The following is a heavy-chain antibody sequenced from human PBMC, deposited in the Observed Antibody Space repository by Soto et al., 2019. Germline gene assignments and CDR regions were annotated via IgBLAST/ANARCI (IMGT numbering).Heavy chain of an antibody. Sequence: QVQLVQSGDEVRKPGSSVKVSCKASGYIFVNYGIAWGRQAPGQGREWRGWISSYSGNTHYASKVQGRLTMTTDTSTSTAYMDLGSLTSDDTAVYYCAMVDNYVTPTPQDVWVEGTTVIVSS. D-gene: IGHD3-16*01. V-gene: IGHV1-18*01. CDR2: ISSYSGNT. CDR3: AMVDNYVTPTPQDV. CDR1: GYIFVNYG. J-gene: IGHJ6*01.